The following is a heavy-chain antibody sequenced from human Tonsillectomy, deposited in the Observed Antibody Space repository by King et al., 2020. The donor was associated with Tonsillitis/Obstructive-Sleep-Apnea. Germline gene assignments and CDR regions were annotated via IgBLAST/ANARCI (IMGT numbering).Heavy chain of an antibody. CDR3: AKFSRDGNIVEVSAGKEYYYYYYYMDX. J-gene: IGHJ6*02. V-gene: IGHV3-23*04. D-gene: IGHD2-2*01. Sequence: VQLVESGGGLVQPGGSLRLSCAASGFTFRSHAMSWVRQAPGKGLEWVSRISGLGDKTYYADSVSGRITISRDNSRNTLYLQMNSLRVEDTAVYYCAKFSRDGNIVEVSAGKEYYYYYYYMDXWGQGTTVTVSS. CDR2: ISGLGDKT. CDR1: GFTFRSHA.